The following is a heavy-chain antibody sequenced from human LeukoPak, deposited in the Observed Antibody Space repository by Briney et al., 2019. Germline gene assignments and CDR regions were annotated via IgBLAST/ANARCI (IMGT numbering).Heavy chain of an antibody. V-gene: IGHV4-34*01. Sequence: RTSETLSLTCAVYGGSFSGYYWSWIRQPPGKGLEWIGEINHSGSTNYNPSLKSRVTISVDTSKNQFSLKLSSVTAADTAVYYCARVLSTGRSDYWGQGTLVTVSS. D-gene: IGHD2-8*02. CDR2: INHSGST. J-gene: IGHJ4*02. CDR3: ARVLSTGRSDY. CDR1: GGSFSGYY.